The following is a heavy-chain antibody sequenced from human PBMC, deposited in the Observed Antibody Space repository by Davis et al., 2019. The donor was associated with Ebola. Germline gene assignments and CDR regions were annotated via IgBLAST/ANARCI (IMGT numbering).Heavy chain of an antibody. CDR1: GYSFTSYW. Sequence: KVSCKGSGYSFTSYWTSWVRQMPGKGLEWMGRIDPSDSYTNYSPSFQGHVTISADKSISTAYLQWSSLKASDTAMYYCARLIVATSSDYYYGMDVWGQGTTVTVSS. V-gene: IGHV5-10-1*01. CDR2: IDPSDSYT. J-gene: IGHJ6*02. CDR3: ARLIVATSSDYYYGMDV. D-gene: IGHD5-12*01.